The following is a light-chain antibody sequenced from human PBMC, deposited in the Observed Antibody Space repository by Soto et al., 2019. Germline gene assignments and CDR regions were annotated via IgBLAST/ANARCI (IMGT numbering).Light chain of an antibody. CDR1: SSDVGGYNY. V-gene: IGLV2-8*01. CDR3: SSYAGSTLWV. CDR2: EVS. Sequence: SALTQPPSASGSPGQSVTISCTGTSSDVGGYNYVSWYQQHPGKAPKLLIYEVSKRPSGVPDRFSGSKSGNTASLTVSGLQAEDEDDYYCSSYAGSTLWVFGGGTKLTVL. J-gene: IGLJ3*02.